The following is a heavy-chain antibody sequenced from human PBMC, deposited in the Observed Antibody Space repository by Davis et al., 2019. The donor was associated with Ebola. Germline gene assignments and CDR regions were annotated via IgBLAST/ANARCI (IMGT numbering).Heavy chain of an antibody. Sequence: PGGSLRLSCAASGFTLMNHGVSWVRQAPGKGLEWVSHISAGGGPTYGDSIRGRFTISRDISTNTLYLQMNSLRVEDTAVYYCSRVQNYDFWSGLGYWGQGVLVTVSS. V-gene: IGHV3-23*01. CDR3: SRVQNYDFWSGLGY. J-gene: IGHJ4*02. CDR2: ISAGGGPT. CDR1: GFTLMNHG. D-gene: IGHD3-3*01.